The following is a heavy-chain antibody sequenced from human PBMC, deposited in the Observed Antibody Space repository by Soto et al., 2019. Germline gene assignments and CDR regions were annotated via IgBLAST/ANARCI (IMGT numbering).Heavy chain of an antibody. CDR1: GFTFSSYA. CDR2: ISGSGGST. J-gene: IGHJ4*02. Sequence: PGGSLRLSCAASGFTFSSYAMSWVRQAPGKGLEWVSAISGSGGSTYYADSVKGRFTISRDNSKNTLYLQMNSLRAEDTAVYYCAKDAIADCSSTSCYTDEGIGYWGQGTLVTVSS. CDR3: AKDAIADCSSTSCYTDEGIGY. V-gene: IGHV3-23*01. D-gene: IGHD2-2*02.